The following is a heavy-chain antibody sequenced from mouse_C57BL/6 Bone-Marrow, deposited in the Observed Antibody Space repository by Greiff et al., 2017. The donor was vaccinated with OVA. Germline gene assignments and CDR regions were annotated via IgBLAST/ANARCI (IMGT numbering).Heavy chain of an antibody. Sequence: VQLQQPGTELVKPGASVKLSCKASGYTFTSYWMHWVKQRPGQGLEWIGNINPSNGGTNYNEKFKSKATLTVDKSSSTAYMQLSSLTSEDSAVYYCARSLYYGFWYFGVWGTGTTVTVSS. D-gene: IGHD1-2*01. CDR1: GYTFTSYW. CDR3: ARSLYYGFWYFGV. V-gene: IGHV1-53*01. CDR2: INPSNGGT. J-gene: IGHJ1*03.